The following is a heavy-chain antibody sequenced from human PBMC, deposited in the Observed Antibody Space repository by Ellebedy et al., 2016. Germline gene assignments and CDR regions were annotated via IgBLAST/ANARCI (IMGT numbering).Heavy chain of an antibody. CDR1: GYTFTSYG. J-gene: IGHJ6*03. Sequence: ASVKVSXXTSGYTFTSYGISWVRQAPGQGLEWMGWISTYNANTNYAQRLQGRVTMTTDTSTSTVHMELRSLRSDDTAVYYCARDTTPEGYYYYMDVWGKGTTVTVFS. CDR2: ISTYNANT. CDR3: ARDTTPEGYYYYMDV. D-gene: IGHD1-1*01. V-gene: IGHV1-18*01.